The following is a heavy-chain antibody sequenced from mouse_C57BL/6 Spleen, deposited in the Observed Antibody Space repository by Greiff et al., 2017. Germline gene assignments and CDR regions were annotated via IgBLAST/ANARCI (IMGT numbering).Heavy chain of an antibody. D-gene: IGHD1-1*01. CDR2: INPNNGGT. CDR1: GYTFTDYN. Sequence: EVKLQQSGPELVKPGASVKIPCKASGYTFTDYNMDWVKQSHGKSLEWIGDINPNNGGTIYNQKFKGKATLTVDESSSTAYMELRSLTSEDTAVYYCARRGSSYGYFDVWGTGTTVTVSS. CDR3: ARRGSSYGYFDV. V-gene: IGHV1-18*01. J-gene: IGHJ1*03.